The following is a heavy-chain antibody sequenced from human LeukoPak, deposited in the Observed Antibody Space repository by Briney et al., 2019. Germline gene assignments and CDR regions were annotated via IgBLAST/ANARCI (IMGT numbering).Heavy chain of an antibody. CDR2: IYTGGST. Sequence: PSQALSLTCTVSGGSISNGNYYWSWIRQPAGKGLEWIGRIYTGGSTKYNPSLKNRVTISVDASKNQFSLKLTSVTAADTAVYYCARGSHPRIAAYWGQGTLVTVSS. D-gene: IGHD6-25*01. J-gene: IGHJ4*02. CDR3: ARGSHPRIAAY. CDR1: GGSISNGNYY. V-gene: IGHV4-61*02.